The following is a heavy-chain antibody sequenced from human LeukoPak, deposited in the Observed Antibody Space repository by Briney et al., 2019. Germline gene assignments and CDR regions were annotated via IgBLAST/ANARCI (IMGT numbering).Heavy chain of an antibody. D-gene: IGHD3-3*01. Sequence: GGSLRLSCAASGFTFSSYWMSWVRQAPGKGLEWVAVISYDGSNKYYADSVKGRFTISRDNSKNTLYLQMNSLRAEDTAVYYCARVHDFWSGYYPPYYYGMDVWGQGTTVTVSS. CDR3: ARVHDFWSGYYPPYYYGMDV. CDR1: GFTFSSYW. CDR2: ISYDGSNK. J-gene: IGHJ6*02. V-gene: IGHV3-30-3*01.